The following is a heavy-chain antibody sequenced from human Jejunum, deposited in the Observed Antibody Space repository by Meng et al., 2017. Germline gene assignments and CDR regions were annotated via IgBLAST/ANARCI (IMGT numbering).Heavy chain of an antibody. CDR3: TRGGWYGIH. Sequence: QVTLQGSGPGLVKPSETLSLTCPFSGGSISTLHWSWFRQPPGKGLEWIGYIYNSGSTYYNPSLQSRVTISMDTSKNQFSLRLNSVTAADTAVYYCTRGGWYGIHWGPGTLGHRLL. J-gene: IGHJ4*02. CDR1: GGSISTLH. D-gene: IGHD6-19*01. V-gene: IGHV4-59*01. CDR2: IYNSGST.